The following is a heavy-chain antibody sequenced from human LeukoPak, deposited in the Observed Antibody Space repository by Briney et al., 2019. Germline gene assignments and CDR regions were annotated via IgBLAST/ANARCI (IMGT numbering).Heavy chain of an antibody. Sequence: PSETLSLTCTVSGGSIRSSSYYWGWIRQPPGKGLEWIASIYYSGSTYYNPSLKSRVTISVDTSKDQFSLRLSSVAAADTAVYYCSRENGAFSPFGYWGQGTLVTVLS. J-gene: IGHJ4*02. D-gene: IGHD2-8*01. CDR2: IYYSGST. CDR3: SRENGAFSPFGY. CDR1: GGSIRSSSYY. V-gene: IGHV4-39*02.